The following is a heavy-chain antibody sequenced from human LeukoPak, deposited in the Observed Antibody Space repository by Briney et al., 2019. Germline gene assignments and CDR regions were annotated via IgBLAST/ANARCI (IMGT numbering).Heavy chain of an antibody. CDR3: ALMVYARAIDY. Sequence: SETLSLTCTVSGGSISSSSHYWGWIRQPPGKGLEWIGSIYSSGSTYYNPSLKSRVTISVVTSKNQFSLQLNSVTAADTAVYYCALMVYARAIDYWGQGTLVTVSS. D-gene: IGHD2-8*01. CDR1: GGSISSSSHY. CDR2: IYSSGST. J-gene: IGHJ4*02. V-gene: IGHV4-39*07.